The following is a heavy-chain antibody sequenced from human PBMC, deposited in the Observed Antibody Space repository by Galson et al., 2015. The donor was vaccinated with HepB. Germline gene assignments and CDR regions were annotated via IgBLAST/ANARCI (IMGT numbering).Heavy chain of an antibody. Sequence: SLRLSCAASGFTVSSNYMSWVRQAPGKGLEWVSVIYSGGSTYYADSVKGRFTISRHNSKNTLYLQMNSLRAEDTAVYYCARGVAAAGTSEAFDIRGQGTMVTVSS. V-gene: IGHV3-53*04. D-gene: IGHD6-13*01. CDR2: IYSGGST. CDR1: GFTVSSNY. J-gene: IGHJ3*02. CDR3: ARGVAAAGTSEAFDI.